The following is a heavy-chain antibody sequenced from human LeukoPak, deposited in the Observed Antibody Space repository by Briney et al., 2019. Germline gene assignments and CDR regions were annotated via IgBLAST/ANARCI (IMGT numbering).Heavy chain of an antibody. V-gene: IGHV4-39*01. CDR3: ARGQRRSTPINGPFDY. Sequence: SETLSLTCTVSGGSIRSSYYYWGWIRQPPGKGLEWIGSIYDSGSTYYNPSLKSRVTISVDTSKNQFSLKLSSVTAADTAVYYCARGQRRSTPINGPFDYWGQGTLVTVSS. J-gene: IGHJ4*02. CDR1: GGSIRSSYYY. D-gene: IGHD2-8*01. CDR2: IYDSGST.